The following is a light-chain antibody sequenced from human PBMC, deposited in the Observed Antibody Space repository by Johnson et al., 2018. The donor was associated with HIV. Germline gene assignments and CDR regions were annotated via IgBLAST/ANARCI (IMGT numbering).Light chain of an antibody. CDR2: ENN. J-gene: IGLJ1*01. Sequence: VLTQPPSVSAAPGQKVTISCSGSSSNLGNNYVSWYQQLPGTAPKLLIYENNKRPSGIPDRFSGSKSGTSATLGITGLQTGDEADYYCGTWDSSLSAGVFGTGTKVTVL. CDR3: GTWDSSLSAGV. CDR1: SSNLGNNY. V-gene: IGLV1-51*02.